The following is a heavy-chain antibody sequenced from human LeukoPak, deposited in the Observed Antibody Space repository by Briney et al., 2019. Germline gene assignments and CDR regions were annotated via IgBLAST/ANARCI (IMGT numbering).Heavy chain of an antibody. D-gene: IGHD3-22*01. J-gene: IGHJ3*02. CDR1: GGSISSNIYY. CDR2: IYTSGST. V-gene: IGHV4-39*07. Sequence: PSETLSLTCTVSGGSISSNIYYWGWIRQPPGKGLEWIGRIYTSGSTNYNPSLKSRVTISVDTSKNQFSLKLSSVTAADTAVYYCARDRPYYYDSSGYYYVTAGAFDIWGQGTMVTVSS. CDR3: ARDRPYYYDSSGYYYVTAGAFDI.